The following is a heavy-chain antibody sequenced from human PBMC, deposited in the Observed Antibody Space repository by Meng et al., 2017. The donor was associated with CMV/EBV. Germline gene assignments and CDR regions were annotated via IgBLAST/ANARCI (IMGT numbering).Heavy chain of an antibody. D-gene: IGHD3-22*01. Sequence: SVKVSCQASGGTFSSYAISWVRQAPGQGLEWMGGIIPILGIANYAQKFQGRVTITADKSTSTAYMELSSLRSDDTAVYYCARVPYYYDSSGYYSNWFDPWGQGTLVTVSS. CDR1: GGTFSSYA. V-gene: IGHV1-69*10. CDR2: IIPILGIA. CDR3: ARVPYYYDSSGYYSNWFDP. J-gene: IGHJ5*02.